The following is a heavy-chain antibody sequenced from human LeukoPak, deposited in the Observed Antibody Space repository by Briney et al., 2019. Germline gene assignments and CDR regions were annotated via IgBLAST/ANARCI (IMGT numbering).Heavy chain of an antibody. V-gene: IGHV4-39*07. CDR3: ARSPLAGRNSGYDSNFDL. Sequence: PSETLSLTCSVSGDSISSGRNYWGWIRQSPGKGLEWIASIYSSGNTHSNPSLKSRVTISVDTSKNQFSLKLSSVTAADTAVYYCARSPLAGRNSGYDSNFDLWGRGTLVTVSS. D-gene: IGHD5-12*01. CDR2: IYSSGNT. J-gene: IGHJ2*01. CDR1: GDSISSGRNY.